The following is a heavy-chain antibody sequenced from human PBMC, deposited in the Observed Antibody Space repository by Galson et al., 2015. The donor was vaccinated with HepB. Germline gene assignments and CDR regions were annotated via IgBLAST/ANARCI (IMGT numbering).Heavy chain of an antibody. V-gene: IGHV1-2*06. CDR3: ARDKVGVPAAFRRTFDI. Sequence: SVKVSCKASGYTFTGYYMHWVRQAPGQGLEWMGRINPNSGGTNYAQKFQGRVTMTRATSISTAYMELSRLRSDDTAVYYCARDKVGVPAAFRRTFDIWGQGTMVTVSS. CDR1: GYTFTGYY. CDR2: INPNSGGT. J-gene: IGHJ3*02. D-gene: IGHD2-2*01.